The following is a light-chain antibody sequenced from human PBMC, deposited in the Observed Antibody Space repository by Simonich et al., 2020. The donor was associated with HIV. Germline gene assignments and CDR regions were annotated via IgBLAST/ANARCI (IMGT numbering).Light chain of an antibody. J-gene: IGLJ2*01. V-gene: IGLV1-44*01. CDR1: SSNIGSNT. Sequence: QSVLTQPPSASGTPGQRVTISCSGSSSNIGSNTVNCYQQLPGTAPKLLIYRNNPRPSGVPDRFSGSKSCTSASLAISGLQSEDEAAYYCAAWDDSLNGPVFGGGTKLTVL. CDR2: RNN. CDR3: AAWDDSLNGPV.